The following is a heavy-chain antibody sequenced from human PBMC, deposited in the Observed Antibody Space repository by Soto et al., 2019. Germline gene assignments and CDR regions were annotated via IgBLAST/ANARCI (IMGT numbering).Heavy chain of an antibody. Sequence: SETLSLTCTVSGGSISSGDYYWSWIRQPPGKGLEWIGYIYYSGSTYYNPSLKSRVTISVDTSKNQFSLKLSSVTAADRAVYYSAKSGAAAGTGYYYYGMDVWGQGTTVTVSS. CDR3: AKSGAAAGTGYYYYGMDV. CDR2: IYYSGST. D-gene: IGHD6-13*01. CDR1: GGSISSGDYY. V-gene: IGHV4-30-4*01. J-gene: IGHJ6*02.